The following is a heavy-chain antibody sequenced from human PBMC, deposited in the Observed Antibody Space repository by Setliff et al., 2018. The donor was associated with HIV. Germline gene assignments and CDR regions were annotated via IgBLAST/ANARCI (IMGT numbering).Heavy chain of an antibody. J-gene: IGHJ4*02. V-gene: IGHV7-4-1*02. CDR2: INTNTGNP. CDR3: ARDLNKGSIDY. D-gene: IGHD3-10*01. Sequence: ASVKVSCKLSGYTLTELSMHWVRQAPGQGLEWMGWINTNTGNPTYAQGFTGRFVFSLDTSVSTAYLQISSLEAEDTAVYYCARDLNKGSIDYWGQGTLVTVSS. CDR1: GYTLTELS.